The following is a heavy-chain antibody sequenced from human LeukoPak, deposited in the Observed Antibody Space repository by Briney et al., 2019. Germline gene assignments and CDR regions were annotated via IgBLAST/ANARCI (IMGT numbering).Heavy chain of an antibody. Sequence: PSETLSLTCTVSGGSISSYYWSWIRQPAGKGLEWIGRIHTSGSTNYNPSLKSRVTMSVDTSKNQFSLKLSSVTAADTAVYYCARVIAAAPHNWFDPWGQGTLVTVSS. J-gene: IGHJ5*02. V-gene: IGHV4-4*07. D-gene: IGHD6-13*01. CDR2: IHTSGST. CDR3: ARVIAAAPHNWFDP. CDR1: GGSISSYY.